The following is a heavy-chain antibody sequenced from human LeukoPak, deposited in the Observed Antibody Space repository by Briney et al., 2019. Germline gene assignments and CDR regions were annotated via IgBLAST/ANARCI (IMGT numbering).Heavy chain of an antibody. D-gene: IGHD6-13*01. V-gene: IGHV1-2*02. CDR3: ARRSSWQNYYYYYYMDV. Sequence: ASVKVSCKASGYTFICYYIHWVRQAPGQGLEWMGWINPNSGGTNDAQKFQGRVTMTRDTSINTAYMELSRLRFDDTAVYYCARRSSWQNYYYYYYMDVWGKGTTVTVSS. CDR1: GYTFICYY. CDR2: INPNSGGT. J-gene: IGHJ6*03.